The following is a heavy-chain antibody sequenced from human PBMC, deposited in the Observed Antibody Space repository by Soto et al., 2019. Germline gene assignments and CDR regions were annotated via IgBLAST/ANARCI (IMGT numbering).Heavy chain of an antibody. CDR3: ARRGPVEYSSSYYYYYGMDV. V-gene: IGHV3-30-3*01. J-gene: IGHJ6*01. D-gene: IGHD6-6*01. Sequence: QVQLMESGGGVVQPGRSLRLSCAASGFTFSSYAMHWVRQAPGKGLEWVAVISYDGSNKYYADSVKGRFTISRDNSKNTLYLQMNSLRAEDTAVYYCARRGPVEYSSSYYYYYGMDVW. CDR2: ISYDGSNK. CDR1: GFTFSSYA.